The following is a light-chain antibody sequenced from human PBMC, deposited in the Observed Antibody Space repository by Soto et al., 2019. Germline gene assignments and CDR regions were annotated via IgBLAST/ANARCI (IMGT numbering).Light chain of an antibody. V-gene: IGKV3-11*01. Sequence: EIVLTQSPATLSLSPGERATLSCRASQSVSSSLAWYQQKPGQAPRLLIYDASNRATGIPARFSGSGSGTDFTLTISSLEPEDFAVDYCQQRSNWPPVYTFGQGTKLEIK. J-gene: IGKJ2*01. CDR2: DAS. CDR1: QSVSSS. CDR3: QQRSNWPPVYT.